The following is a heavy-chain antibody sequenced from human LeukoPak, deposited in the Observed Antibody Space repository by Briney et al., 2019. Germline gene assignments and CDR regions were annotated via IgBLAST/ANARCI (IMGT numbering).Heavy chain of an antibody. V-gene: IGHV3-30*03. CDR1: GFTFSSYG. J-gene: IGHJ4*02. D-gene: IGHD3-9*01. Sequence: GGSLRLSCAASGFTFSSYGMHWVRQAPGKGLEWVAVISYDGSNKYYADSVKGRFTISRDNSKNTLYLQMNSLRAEDTAVYYCARGDYDILTGYRVLDYWGQGTLVTVSS. CDR2: ISYDGSNK. CDR3: ARGDYDILTGYRVLDY.